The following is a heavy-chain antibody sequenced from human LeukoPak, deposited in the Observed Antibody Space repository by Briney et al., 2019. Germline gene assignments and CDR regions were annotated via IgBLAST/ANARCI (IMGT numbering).Heavy chain of an antibody. D-gene: IGHD3-22*01. CDR2: IYYSGST. CDR1: GGSISSSSYY. CDR3: ARHDYDSSGYYPNWFDP. V-gene: IGHV4-39*01. Sequence: PSETLSLTCTVPGGSISSSSYYWGWIRQPPGKGLEWIGSIYYSGSTYYNPSLKSRVTISVDTSKNQFSLKLSSVTAADTAVYYCARHDYDSSGYYPNWFDPWGQGTLVTVSS. J-gene: IGHJ5*02.